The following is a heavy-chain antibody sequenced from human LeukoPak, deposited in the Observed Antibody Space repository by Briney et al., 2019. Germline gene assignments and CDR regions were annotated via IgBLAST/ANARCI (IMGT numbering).Heavy chain of an antibody. CDR1: GFTFSNAW. D-gene: IGHD1-26*01. Sequence: GGSLRLSCAASGFTFSNAWKSWVRQAPGKGLEWVGRIKSKTDGGTTDYAAPVKGRFTISRDDSKNTLYLQMNSLKTEDTAVYYCTTDFPIVGATTGYWGQGTLVTVSS. V-gene: IGHV3-15*01. CDR2: IKSKTDGGTT. CDR3: TTDFPIVGATTGY. J-gene: IGHJ4*02.